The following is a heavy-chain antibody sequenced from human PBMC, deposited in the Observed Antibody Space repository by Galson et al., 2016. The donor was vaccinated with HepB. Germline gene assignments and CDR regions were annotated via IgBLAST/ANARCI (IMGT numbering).Heavy chain of an antibody. V-gene: IGHV2-5*01. CDR1: GFSLSSSGVG. J-gene: IGHJ4*02. CDR3: AHRHTSADYGSGKDHYFDY. Sequence: PALVKPTQTLTLTCTFSGFSLSSSGVGVGWIRQSPGKALEWLALIYWNDDKRYSPSLKSRLTITKDTSKNQVVLTLTNMDPVDTATYYCAHRHTSADYGSGKDHYFDYWGQGTLVTVSS. CDR2: IYWNDDK. D-gene: IGHD3-10*01.